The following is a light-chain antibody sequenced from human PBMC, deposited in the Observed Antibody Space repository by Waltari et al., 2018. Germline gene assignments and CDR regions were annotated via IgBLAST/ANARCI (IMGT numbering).Light chain of an antibody. V-gene: IGKV3-20*01. CDR3: HQYATSPLT. CDR2: SAS. J-gene: IGKJ4*01. Sequence: EIVLTQSPGTLSLSPGERATLSCGASQTVARNYLAWYQQKGGQAPRLLIHSASSRAPGIPDRFSGSGSGTDFTLTISRLEPEEFAVYHCHQYATSPLTFGGGTKVEIK. CDR1: QTVARNY.